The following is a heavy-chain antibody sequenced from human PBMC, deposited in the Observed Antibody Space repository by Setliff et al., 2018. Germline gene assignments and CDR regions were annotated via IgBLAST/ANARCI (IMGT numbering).Heavy chain of an antibody. D-gene: IGHD1-26*01. CDR1: GDSMIGYY. J-gene: IGHJ4*02. V-gene: IGHV4-59*04. CDR2: VYSGGSP. CDR3: ARDNPILGATDY. Sequence: SETLSLTCKVSGDSMIGYYWSWIRQPPGKGLDWIGYVYSGGSPNYSPSFKSRVTMSIDTSKNQFSLNLTSVTAADTALYFCARDNPILGATDYWGQGALVTVSS.